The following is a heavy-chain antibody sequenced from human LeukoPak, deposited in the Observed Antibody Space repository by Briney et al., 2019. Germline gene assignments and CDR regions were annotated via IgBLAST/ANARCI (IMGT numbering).Heavy chain of an antibody. V-gene: IGHV4-38-2*02. D-gene: IGHD3-3*01. CDR1: GYFISSGYY. CDR3: ARGASYYDFWSGYEWFDP. J-gene: IGHJ5*02. CDR2: IHHSGST. Sequence: SETLSLTCTVSGYFISSGYYWGWIRQPPGKGLQWIGSIHHSGSTNYNPSLKSRVTMSVDTSKNQFSLKLSSVTAADTAVYYCARGASYYDFWSGYEWFDPWGQGTLVTVSS.